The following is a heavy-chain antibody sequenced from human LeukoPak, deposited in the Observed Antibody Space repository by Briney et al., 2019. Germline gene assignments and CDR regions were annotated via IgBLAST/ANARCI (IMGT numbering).Heavy chain of an antibody. CDR2: ISGSGGST. J-gene: IGHJ4*02. Sequence: GGSLRLSCAASGFTFSSYAMSWVRQAPGKGLEWVSAISGSGGSTYYADSVKGRFTISSDNSKNTLYLQMNSVRDEDTAVYYCAKDGATVRQYYFDYWGQGTLVTVSS. CDR1: GFTFSSYA. V-gene: IGHV3-23*01. CDR3: AKDGATVRQYYFDY. D-gene: IGHD1-26*01.